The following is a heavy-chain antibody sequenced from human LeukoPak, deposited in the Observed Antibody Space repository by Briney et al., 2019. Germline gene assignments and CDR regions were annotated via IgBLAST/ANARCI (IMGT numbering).Heavy chain of an antibody. J-gene: IGHJ4*02. CDR3: AKGEQRITMIVWED. CDR2: ISWDGGST. Sequence: GGSLRLSCAASGFTFDDYAMHWVRQAPGKGLEWVSLISWDGGSTYYADSVKGRFTISRDNSKNSLYLQMNSLRAEDTALYYCAKGEQRITMIVWEDWGQGTLVTVSS. V-gene: IGHV3-43D*03. D-gene: IGHD3-22*01. CDR1: GFTFDDYA.